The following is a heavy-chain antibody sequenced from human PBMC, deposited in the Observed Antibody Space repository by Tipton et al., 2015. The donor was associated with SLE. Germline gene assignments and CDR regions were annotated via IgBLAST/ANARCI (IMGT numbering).Heavy chain of an antibody. J-gene: IGHJ4*02. CDR3: ARDRNDYIWGSYRFDY. Sequence: SLRLSCAASGFTFSSYWMSWVRQAPGKGLEWVSFISSSSSYIYYADSVKGRFTISRDNAQNSLYLQMNSLRAEDTAVYYCARDRNDYIWGSYRFDYLGQGILVAVSS. D-gene: IGHD3-16*02. CDR2: ISSSSSYI. CDR1: GFTFSSYW. V-gene: IGHV3-21*01.